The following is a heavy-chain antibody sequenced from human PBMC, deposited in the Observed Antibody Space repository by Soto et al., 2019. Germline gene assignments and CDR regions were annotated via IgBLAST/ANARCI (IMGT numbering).Heavy chain of an antibody. Sequence: SETLSLTCAVSGGSISSGGYSWSWIRQPPGKGLEWIGYIYHSGSTYYNPSLKSRVYISVDTSKNQFSLRLSSVTAADTAVYYCARVERSGWYASYWGRGPLVTVSS. D-gene: IGHD6-19*01. J-gene: IGHJ4*02. CDR1: GGSISSGGYS. CDR3: ARVERSGWYASY. CDR2: IYHSGST. V-gene: IGHV4-30-2*01.